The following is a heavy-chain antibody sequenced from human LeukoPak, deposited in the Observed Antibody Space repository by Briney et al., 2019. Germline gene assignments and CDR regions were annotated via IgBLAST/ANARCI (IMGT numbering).Heavy chain of an antibody. CDR2: ISYDGSNK. Sequence: GGSLRPSCAASGFTFSSYWMHWVRQAPGKGLEWVAVISYDGSNKYYADSVKGRFTISRDNSKNTLYLQMNSLRVEDTAVYYCAPEGDGYILFDYWGQGTLVTVSS. V-gene: IGHV3-30*03. D-gene: IGHD5-24*01. CDR3: APEGDGYILFDY. J-gene: IGHJ4*02. CDR1: GFTFSSYW.